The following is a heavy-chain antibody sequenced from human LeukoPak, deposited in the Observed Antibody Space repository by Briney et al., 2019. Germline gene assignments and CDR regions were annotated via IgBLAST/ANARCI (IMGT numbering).Heavy chain of an antibody. Sequence: TSETLSLTCAVSGYSISSGYYWGWIRQPPGKGLEWIGSIYHSGSTYYNPSLKSRVTISVDTFKKQFFLKLSSVTAADTAVYYCARRGYSYGRWDYYYYYMDVWGKGTTVTVSS. D-gene: IGHD5-18*01. J-gene: IGHJ6*03. V-gene: IGHV4-38-2*01. CDR2: IYHSGST. CDR3: ARRGYSYGRWDYYYYYMDV. CDR1: GYSISSGYY.